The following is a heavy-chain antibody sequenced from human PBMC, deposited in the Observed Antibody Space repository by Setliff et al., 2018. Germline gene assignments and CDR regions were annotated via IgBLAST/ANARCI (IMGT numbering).Heavy chain of an antibody. Sequence: GGSLRLSCAASGFAFASYNMIWVRQAPGKGLEWVSSLSSANNYIVYADSVKGRFTISRDNAKNSLYLLMKSVRVDDTAVYYCARSINGYQQRYDIWGQGALVTVSS. CDR3: ARSINGYQQRYDI. CDR1: GFAFASYN. CDR2: LSSANNYI. J-gene: IGHJ4*02. D-gene: IGHD3-22*01. V-gene: IGHV3-21*01.